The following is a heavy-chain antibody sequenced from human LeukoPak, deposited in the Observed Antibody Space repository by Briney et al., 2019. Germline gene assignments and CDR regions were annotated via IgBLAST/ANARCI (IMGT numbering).Heavy chain of an antibody. D-gene: IGHD3-10*01. V-gene: IGHV4-34*01. CDR2: INHSGST. Sequence: SETLSLTCAVYGGSFSGYYWSWIRQPPGKGLEWIGEINHSGSTNYNPSLKSRVTISVDTSKNQFSLKLSSVTAADTAVYYCARTQRITMVRGAPVWFDPWGQGTLVTVSS. CDR3: ARTQRITMVRGAPVWFDP. J-gene: IGHJ5*02. CDR1: GGSFSGYY.